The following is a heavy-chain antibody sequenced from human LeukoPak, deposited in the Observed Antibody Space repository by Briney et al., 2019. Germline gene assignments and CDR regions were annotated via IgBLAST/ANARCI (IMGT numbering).Heavy chain of an antibody. CDR1: GGSISSGGYY. CDR2: IYYSGST. J-gene: IGHJ6*02. CDR3: ARLPVISDYYGMDV. D-gene: IGHD3-22*01. Sequence: SETLSLTCTVSGGSISSGGYYWGWIRQPPGKGLEWIGSIYYSGSTYYNPSLKSRVTISVDTSKNQFSLKLSSVTAADTAVYYCARLPVISDYYGMDVWGQGTTVTVSS. V-gene: IGHV4-39*01.